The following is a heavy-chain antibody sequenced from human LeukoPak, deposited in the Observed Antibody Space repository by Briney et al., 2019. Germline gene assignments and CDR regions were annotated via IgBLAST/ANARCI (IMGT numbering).Heavy chain of an antibody. V-gene: IGHV3-30*18. CDR2: ISYDGSNK. Sequence: GGSLRLSCAASGFTFSSYGMHWVRQAPGKGLEWVAVISYDGSNKYYADSVKGRFTISRENAKNRLYLQMNSLRAQDTAVYYCAKEGGSCCSSSSCEYDCWGQGTLVTVSS. CDR1: GFTFSSYG. CDR3: AKEGGSCCSSSSCEYDC. J-gene: IGHJ4*02. D-gene: IGHD6-13*01.